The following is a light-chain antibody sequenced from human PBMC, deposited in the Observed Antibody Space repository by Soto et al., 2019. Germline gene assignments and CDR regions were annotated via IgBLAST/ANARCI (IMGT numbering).Light chain of an antibody. Sequence: ALTQPASVSGSPGQSITISCTGTISDFVVYNYVSWYQQLPGKAPKLIIYGVSNRPSGVSNRFSGSKSGNTASLSISGLQADDEADYYCSTHTLSGALQVFGTGTKLTVL. J-gene: IGLJ1*01. CDR1: ISDFVVYNY. V-gene: IGLV2-14*01. CDR2: GVS. CDR3: STHTLSGALQV.